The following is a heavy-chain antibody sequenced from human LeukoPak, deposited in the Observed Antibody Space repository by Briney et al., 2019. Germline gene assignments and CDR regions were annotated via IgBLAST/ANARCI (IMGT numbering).Heavy chain of an antibody. CDR1: GFTFSTYS. CDR2: LSSSSTYV. D-gene: IGHD2-15*01. CDR3: ARVCCSGGGCFYNFDY. J-gene: IGHJ4*02. V-gene: IGHV3-21*01. Sequence: GGSLRLSCAASGFTFSTYSMNWVRQAPGKGLEWVSSLSSSSTYVYYADSVKGRFTISRDNAKNSLYLQMNSLRAEDTAVYYCARVCCSGGGCFYNFDYWGQGSLVTVSS.